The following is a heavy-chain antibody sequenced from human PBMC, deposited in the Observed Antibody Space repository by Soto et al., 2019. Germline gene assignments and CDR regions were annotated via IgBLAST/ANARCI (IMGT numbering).Heavy chain of an antibody. V-gene: IGHV3-7*01. CDR3: ARGAECSSTRCDGWGPNWFDP. J-gene: IGHJ5*02. D-gene: IGHD2-2*01. CDR2: IKQDGSQK. CDR1: GFTFNYFW. Sequence: GGSLRLSCVASGFTFNYFWMTWLRQAPGKGLEWVAKIKQDGSQKYYVDSVQGRFTISRDDPKNSLYLQMDSLRVEDTAVYYCARGAECSSTRCDGWGPNWFDPWGQGTLVTVSS.